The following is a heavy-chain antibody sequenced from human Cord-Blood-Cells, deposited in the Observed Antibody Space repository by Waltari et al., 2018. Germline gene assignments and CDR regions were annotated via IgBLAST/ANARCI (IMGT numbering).Heavy chain of an antibody. Sequence: QVQLVQSGAEGKKPGASVRVSCKVSGYTFTELSMHWVRQAPGKGLEWMGGFDPEDGETIYAQKFQGRVTMTEDTSTDTAYMELSSLRSEDTAVYYCATLGDYDFWSGIFDYWGQGTLGTVSS. CDR1: GYTFTELS. J-gene: IGHJ4*02. CDR3: ATLGDYDFWSGIFDY. V-gene: IGHV1-24*01. CDR2: FDPEDGET. D-gene: IGHD3-3*01.